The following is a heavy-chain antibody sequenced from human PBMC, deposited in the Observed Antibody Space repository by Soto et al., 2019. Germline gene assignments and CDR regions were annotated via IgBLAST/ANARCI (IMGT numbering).Heavy chain of an antibody. CDR2: IYSGGGT. CDR3: AKQRGGYDRDFDY. D-gene: IGHD5-12*01. CDR1: GFTVSSNY. J-gene: IGHJ4*02. Sequence: GGFLRLSCAASGFTVSSNYLSWVRQAPGKGLEWVSVIYSGGGTYYADSVKGRFTISRDNSKNTLYLQMNTLRVEDTAVYYCAKQRGGYDRDFDYWGQGTLVTVSS. V-gene: IGHV3-66*01.